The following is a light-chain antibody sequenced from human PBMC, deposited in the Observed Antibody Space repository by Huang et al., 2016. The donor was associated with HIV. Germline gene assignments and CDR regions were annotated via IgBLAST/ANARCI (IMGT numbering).Light chain of an antibody. CDR2: AAS. CDR1: QSVNTN. J-gene: IGKJ2*01. V-gene: IGKV3-15*01. Sequence: VMMSQSPATLAASPGERVTLSCGASQSVNTNLAWYQQKPGQPPRLLIYAASTRATGVPARLSGSGSGTEFTLTIDSLQSDDFAVDYCQQYNKWPPEYTFGQGTRLEIK. CDR3: QQYNKWPPEYT.